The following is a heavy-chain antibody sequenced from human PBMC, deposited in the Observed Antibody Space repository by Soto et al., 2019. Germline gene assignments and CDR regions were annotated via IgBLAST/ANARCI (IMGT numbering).Heavy chain of an antibody. CDR2: IYYSGST. CDR1: GGSVSSGSYY. J-gene: IGHJ4*02. V-gene: IGHV4-61*01. CDR3: ARATVTRLDY. D-gene: IGHD4-17*01. Sequence: SETLSLTCTVSGGSVSSGSYYWSWIRQPPGKGLEWIGYIYYSGSTNYNPSLKSRVTISVDRSKNQFSLKLSSVTAADTVVYYCARATVTRLDYWGQGTLVTVSS.